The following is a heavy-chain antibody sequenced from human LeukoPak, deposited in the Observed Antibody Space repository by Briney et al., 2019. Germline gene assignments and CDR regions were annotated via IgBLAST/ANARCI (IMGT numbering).Heavy chain of an antibody. J-gene: IGHJ4*02. D-gene: IGHD1-26*01. CDR2: INPNSGGT. Sequence: ASVRVSYTGSGDTFTGYYMHWVRQAPGQGGERRGWINPNSGGTKYTQKFQGRDTITRETAISTAYMELSRLRSDDTAVYYCARGTWYSGSYLGYWGQGTLVTVSS. CDR1: GDTFTGYY. V-gene: IGHV1-2*02. CDR3: ARGTWYSGSYLGY.